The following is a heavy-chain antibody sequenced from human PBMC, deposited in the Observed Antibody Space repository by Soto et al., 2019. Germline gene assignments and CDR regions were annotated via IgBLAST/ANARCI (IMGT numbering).Heavy chain of an antibody. D-gene: IGHD3-3*01. CDR2: ISDSSRTI. J-gene: IGHJ2*01. Sequence: QVQLVDSGGGLVKPGGSLRLFCAASGFSFSDFYMTRIRQAPGKGLEWVSYISDSSRTISYADSVKGRFTISRDNAKNSLYLQMNSLRAEDTAVYYCARVQYFEWHFDLWGRGTLVTVAS. CDR3: ARVQYFEWHFDL. CDR1: GFSFSDFY. V-gene: IGHV3-11*01.